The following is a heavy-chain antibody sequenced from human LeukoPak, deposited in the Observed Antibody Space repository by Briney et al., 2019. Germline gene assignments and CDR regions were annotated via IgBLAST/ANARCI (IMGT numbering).Heavy chain of an antibody. Sequence: PGGSLRLSCAASGFTFDDYGMSWVRQAPGKGLEWVSGINWNGGSTGYADSAKGRFTISRDNAKNSLYLQMNSLRAEDTALYYCAREPTAARRSYFDYWGQGTLVTVSS. CDR3: AREPTAARRSYFDY. CDR1: GFTFDDYG. V-gene: IGHV3-20*04. D-gene: IGHD2-2*01. J-gene: IGHJ4*02. CDR2: INWNGGST.